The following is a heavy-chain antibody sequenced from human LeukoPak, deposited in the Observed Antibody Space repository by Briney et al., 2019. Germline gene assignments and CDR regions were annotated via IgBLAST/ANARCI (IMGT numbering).Heavy chain of an antibody. CDR3: ARVPTGYYYMDV. V-gene: IGHV1-18*01. CDR2: ISAYNGNT. CDR1: GGTFSNYA. Sequence: ASVKVSCKASGGTFSNYAISWVRQAPGQGLEWMGWISAYNGNTNYAQKLQGRVTMTTDTSTSTAYMELRSLRSDDTAVYHCARVPTGYYYMDVWGKGTTVTVSS. D-gene: IGHD3-9*01. J-gene: IGHJ6*03.